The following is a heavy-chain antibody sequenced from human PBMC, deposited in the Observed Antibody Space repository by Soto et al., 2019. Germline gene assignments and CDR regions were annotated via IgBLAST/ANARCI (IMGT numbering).Heavy chain of an antibody. D-gene: IGHD7-27*01. Sequence: SETLSLTCTVSGVSVSDYSYQWSWIRLPPGKGLEWIGYISHHGFNNYNPSLKSRVTISVSTSNNQFSLNLRSVTAADTAIYYCARDYWGSLDYWGQGTPVTVS. CDR1: GVSVSDYSYQ. CDR2: ISHHGFN. J-gene: IGHJ4*02. V-gene: IGHV4-61*01. CDR3: ARDYWGSLDY.